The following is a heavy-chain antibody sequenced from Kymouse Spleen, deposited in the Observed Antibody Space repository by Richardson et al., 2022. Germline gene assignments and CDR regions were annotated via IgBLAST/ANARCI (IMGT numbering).Heavy chain of an antibody. CDR1: GFTFSSYA. J-gene: IGHJ4*02. D-gene: IGHD3-3*01. CDR2: ISGSGGST. CDR3: AKESYDFWSGYPTYFDY. V-gene: IGHV3-23*04. Sequence: EVQLVESGGGLVQPGGSLRLSCAASGFTFSSYAMSWVRQAPGKGLEWVSAISGSGGSTYYADSVKGRFTISRDNSKNTLYLQMNSLRAEDTAVYYCAKESYDFWSGYPTYFDYWGQGTLVTVSS.